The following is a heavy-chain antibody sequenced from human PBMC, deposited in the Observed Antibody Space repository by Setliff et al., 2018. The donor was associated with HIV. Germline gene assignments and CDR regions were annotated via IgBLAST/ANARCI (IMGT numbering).Heavy chain of an antibody. CDR2: ISSSGNIK. V-gene: IGHV3-11*04. D-gene: IGHD4-17*01. CDR3: ARDDSGYNYGGRGMDV. CDR1: GFTFSDYY. J-gene: IGHJ6*02. Sequence: GGSLRLSCAASGFTFSDYYMSWIRQAPGKGLEWISFISSSGNIKYYLDSVKGRFTISRDNAKNSLYLEMNSLSAEDTAVYYCARDDSGYNYGGRGMDVWGQGTTVTVSS.